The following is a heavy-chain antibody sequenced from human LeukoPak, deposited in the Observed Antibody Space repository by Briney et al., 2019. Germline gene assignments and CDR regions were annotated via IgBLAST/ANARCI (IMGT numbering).Heavy chain of an antibody. CDR3: AKARGYSYASEY. CDR2: ISSSGSTI. CDR1: GFTFSDYY. J-gene: IGHJ4*02. V-gene: IGHV3-11*01. Sequence: GGSLRLSCAASGFTFSDYYMSWIRQAPGKGLEWVSYISSSGSTIYYADSVKGRFTISRDNSRNTLSLQMDSLRAEDTAVYYCAKARGYSYASEYWGQGTLATVSS. D-gene: IGHD5-18*01.